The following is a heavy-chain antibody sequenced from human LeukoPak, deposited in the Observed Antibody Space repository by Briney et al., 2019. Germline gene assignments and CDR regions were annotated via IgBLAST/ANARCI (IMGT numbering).Heavy chain of an antibody. J-gene: IGHJ4*02. V-gene: IGHV3-74*01. CDR1: GFTFSNYW. Sequence: GGSLRLSCAASGFTFSNYWMHWDRQAPGKGLVWLSRINSDGSSTSYADSVKGRFTISRDNAKNTLYVQMNSLRDEDTAVYYCVRQYRVAAPADYWGQGTLVTVSS. CDR3: VRQYRVAAPADY. CDR2: INSDGSST. D-gene: IGHD6-13*01.